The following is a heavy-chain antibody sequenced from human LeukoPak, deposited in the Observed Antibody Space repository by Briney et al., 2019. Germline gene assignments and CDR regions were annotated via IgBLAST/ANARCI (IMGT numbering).Heavy chain of an antibody. J-gene: IGHJ4*02. CDR3: ARSRWLDAFDY. CDR1: GFTFSSYW. CDR2: INSDGSTT. Sequence: GGSLRLSCAASGFTFSSYWMHWVREAPGRGLVWVSRINSDGSTTNYADSVKGRFTISRDNAKNTLYLQMNSLRADDTAVYYCARSRWLDAFDYWGQGTLVTVSS. D-gene: IGHD6-19*01. V-gene: IGHV3-74*01.